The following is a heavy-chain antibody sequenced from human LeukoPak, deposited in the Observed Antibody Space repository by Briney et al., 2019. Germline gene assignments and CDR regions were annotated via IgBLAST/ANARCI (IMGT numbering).Heavy chain of an antibody. CDR1: GGSISSSSYY. J-gene: IGHJ6*03. CDR2: IYYSGST. V-gene: IGHV4-39*01. D-gene: IGHD4-11*01. Sequence: SETLSLTCTVSGGSISSSSYYWGWIRQSPGKGLEWIGNIYYSGSTDYNPSLKSRVTISVDTSKNQFSLRLSSVTAADTAVYYCARHLLTVTTYYYMDVWGKGTTVTVSS. CDR3: ARHLLTVTTYYYMDV.